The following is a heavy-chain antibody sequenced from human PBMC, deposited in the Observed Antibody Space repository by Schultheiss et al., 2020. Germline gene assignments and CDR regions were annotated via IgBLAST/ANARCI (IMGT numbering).Heavy chain of an antibody. CDR2: IWYDGSNK. Sequence: GGSLRLSCAASGFTFSSYGMHWVRQAPGKGLEWVAVIWYDGSNKYYADSVKGRFTISRENAKNSLYLQMNSLRAEDTAVYYCASLTTVDIWGQGTMVTVSS. J-gene: IGHJ3*02. V-gene: IGHV3-33*08. CDR3: ASLTTVDI. D-gene: IGHD4-17*01. CDR1: GFTFSSYG.